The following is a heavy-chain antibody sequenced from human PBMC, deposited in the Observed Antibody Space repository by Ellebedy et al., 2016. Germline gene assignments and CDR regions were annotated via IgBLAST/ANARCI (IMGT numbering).Heavy chain of an antibody. CDR1: GFTFSSYA. D-gene: IGHD6-19*01. CDR2: ITTSGGDT. J-gene: IGHJ4*02. CDR3: ARDVPGSGWTFDY. Sequence: GGSLRLXXAASGFTFSSYAMGWVRQAPGKGLEWVSAITTSGGDTFYADSVKGRFTISRDSSENMLYLQMNSLRPKDTAVYYCARDVPGSGWTFDYWGQGTLVTVSS. V-gene: IGHV3-23*01.